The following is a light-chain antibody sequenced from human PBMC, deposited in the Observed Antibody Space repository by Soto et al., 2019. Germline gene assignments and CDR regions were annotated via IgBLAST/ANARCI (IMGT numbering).Light chain of an antibody. V-gene: IGKV3-20*01. CDR3: QQYGSSGT. J-gene: IGKJ1*01. Sequence: EIVLTQSPGTLSLSPGERATLSSRASQSVSNNYLAWDQQKPGQAPRLLIYGASNRATGIPDRFSGSGSGTDFTLTISRLEPEDFAVYYCQQYGSSGTFGQGTKVDIK. CDR2: GAS. CDR1: QSVSNNY.